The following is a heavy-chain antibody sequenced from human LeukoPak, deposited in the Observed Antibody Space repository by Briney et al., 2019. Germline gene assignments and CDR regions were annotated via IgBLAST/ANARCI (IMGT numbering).Heavy chain of an antibody. CDR1: GGSISSGSYY. CDR3: VRDLGDYLSDY. D-gene: IGHD4-17*01. J-gene: IGHJ4*02. CDR2: IYYSGST. V-gene: IGHV4-39*07. Sequence: SETLSLTCTVSGGSISSGSYYWGWIRQPPGKGLEWIRSIYYSGSTYYNPSLKSRATISRDTSKNQFSLKLSSVTAADTAVYYCVRDLGDYLSDYWGQGTLVTVSS.